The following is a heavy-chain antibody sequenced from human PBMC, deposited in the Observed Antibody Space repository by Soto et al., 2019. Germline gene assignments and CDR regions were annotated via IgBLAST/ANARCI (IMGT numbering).Heavy chain of an antibody. V-gene: IGHV4-39*01. J-gene: IGHJ5*02. CDR1: GGSISSSSYY. CDR2: IYYSGST. Sequence: QLQLQESGPGLVKPSETLSLTCTVSGGSISSSSYYWGWIRQPPGKGLEWIGSIYYSGSTYYNPSLKSRVTISVDTSKNQFSLKLSSVTAADTAVYYCARHSHGSSWQRGDNWFDPWGQGTLVTVSS. CDR3: ARHSHGSSWQRGDNWFDP. D-gene: IGHD6-13*01.